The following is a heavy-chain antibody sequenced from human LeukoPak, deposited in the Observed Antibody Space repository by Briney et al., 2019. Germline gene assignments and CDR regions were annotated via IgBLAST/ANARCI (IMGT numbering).Heavy chain of an antibody. J-gene: IGHJ6*03. V-gene: IGHV3-20*04. CDR2: INWNGGST. CDR3: AKDIRVVTAKDFENYYYYYMDV. D-gene: IGHD5-18*01. CDR1: GFTFDDYG. Sequence: GGSLRLSCAASGFTFDDYGMSWVRQAPGKGLEWVSGINWNGGSTGYADSVKGRFTISRDNSKNTLYLQMNSLRAEDTAVYYCAKDIRVVTAKDFENYYYYYMDVWGKGTTVTVSS.